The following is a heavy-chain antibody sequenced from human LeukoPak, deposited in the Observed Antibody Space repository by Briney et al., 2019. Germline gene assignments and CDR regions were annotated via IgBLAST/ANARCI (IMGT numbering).Heavy chain of an antibody. J-gene: IGHJ4*02. V-gene: IGHV3-23*01. D-gene: IGHD1-26*01. CDR1: GFTFSSYA. CDR2: ISGSGDST. Sequence: PGGSLRLSCAVSGFTFSSYAMSWVRQAPGKGLEWVSAISGSGDSTYYADSVKGRFTISRDNSKNTLYLQMNSLRAEDTAVYYCAKDMRWEVPYFDYWGQGTLVTVSS. CDR3: AKDMRWEVPYFDY.